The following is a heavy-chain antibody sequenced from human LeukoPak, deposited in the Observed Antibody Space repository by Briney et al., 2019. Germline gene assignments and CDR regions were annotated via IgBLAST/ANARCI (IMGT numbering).Heavy chain of an antibody. D-gene: IGHD3-10*01. CDR1: GFTFSSYS. V-gene: IGHV3-21*01. CDR3: ARRPYYYGGGGEYFDY. J-gene: IGHJ4*02. CDR2: ISSSSSYI. Sequence: GGSLRLSCAASGFTFSSYSMNWVRQAPGKGLDWVSSISSSSSYIYYADSVKGRFTLSRDNAKHSLYLKMNSLRAEDTAVYYCARRPYYYGGGGEYFDYWGQGTLVTVSS.